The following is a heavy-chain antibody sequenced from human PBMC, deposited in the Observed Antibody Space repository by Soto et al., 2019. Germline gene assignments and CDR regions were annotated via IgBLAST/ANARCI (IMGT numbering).Heavy chain of an antibody. CDR1: GYTFTSYD. CDR2: MNPNSGNT. V-gene: IGHV1-8*01. D-gene: IGHD1-26*01. CDR3: ASYSGSYRGSTYGMDV. Sequence: VASVKVSCKASGYTFTSYDINWVRQATGQGLEWMGWMNPNSGNTGYAQKFQGRVTMTRNTSISTAYMGLSSLRSEDTAVYYCASYSGSYRGSTYGMDVWGQGTTVTVSS. J-gene: IGHJ6*02.